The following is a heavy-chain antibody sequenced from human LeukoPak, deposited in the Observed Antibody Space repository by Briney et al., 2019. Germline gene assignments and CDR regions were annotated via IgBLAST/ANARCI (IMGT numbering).Heavy chain of an antibody. Sequence: GGSLRLSCAASGFTFSSYAMSWVRQAPGKGLEWVSLIYSGGSTYHADSVRGRFTISRDNSKNTLYLQMNSLRAEDTAVYFCARDAGHDPGYFDYWGQGTLVTVSS. CDR1: GFTFSSYA. J-gene: IGHJ4*02. CDR2: IYSGGST. CDR3: ARDAGHDPGYFDY. V-gene: IGHV3-66*01.